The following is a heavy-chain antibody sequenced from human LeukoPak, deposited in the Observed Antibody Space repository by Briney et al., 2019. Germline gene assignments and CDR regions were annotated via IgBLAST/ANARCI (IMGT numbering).Heavy chain of an antibody. CDR1: GFPFSSYG. Sequence: GGSLRLSCVASGFPFSSYGMHWVRQAPGKGLEWVGRIKSKSDGGTIDYAAPVKGRFTISRDDSKNTLYLQMHSLTTEDTAVYYCATTRTYWGQGTLVTVSS. J-gene: IGHJ4*02. V-gene: IGHV3-15*07. CDR2: IKSKSDGGTI. CDR3: ATTRTY.